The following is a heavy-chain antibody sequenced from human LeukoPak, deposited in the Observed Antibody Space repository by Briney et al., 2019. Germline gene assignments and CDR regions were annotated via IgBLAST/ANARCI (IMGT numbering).Heavy chain of an antibody. J-gene: IGHJ4*02. CDR3: ARGTRTSDGLGY. Sequence: GGSLRLSCAASGFTVSSNYMSWVRQAPGKGLEWVSVIYSGGSTYYADSVKGRFTISRDNSKNTLYLQMNSLRAEDTAVYYCARGTRTSDGLGYWGQGTLVTVSS. CDR2: IYSGGST. V-gene: IGHV3-53*01. CDR1: GFTVSSNY. D-gene: IGHD5-18*01.